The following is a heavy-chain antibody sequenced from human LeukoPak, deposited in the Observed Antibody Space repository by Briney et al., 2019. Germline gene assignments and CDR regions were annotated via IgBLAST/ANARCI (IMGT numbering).Heavy chain of an antibody. D-gene: IGHD2-15*01. CDR3: ARDYCSGGSCYYMDV. CDR1: GFTFSSYS. J-gene: IGHJ6*03. Sequence: GGSLRLSCAASGFTFSSYSMNWVRQAPGKGLEWVSSISTSSSYIYYADSVKGRLTISRDNAKDSLYLQMNSLRAEDTAVYFCARDYCSGGSCYYMDVWGKGTTVTVSS. V-gene: IGHV3-21*01. CDR2: ISTSSSYI.